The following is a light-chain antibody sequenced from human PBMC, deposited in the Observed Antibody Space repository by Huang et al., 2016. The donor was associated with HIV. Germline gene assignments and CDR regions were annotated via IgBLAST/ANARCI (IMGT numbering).Light chain of an antibody. J-gene: IGKJ2*01. CDR3: QQYGGSPRYT. V-gene: IGKV3-20*01. CDR1: ERNSSNH. CDR2: GAS. Sequence: EIVLTQSPGTLSLSPGERVTLSCRASERNSSNHVVWYQHKSGQAPRLLIYGASTRATGIADRVSGSGSGTDFTLSISRLEPEDFAVYYCQQYGGSPRYTFGQGTKLEI.